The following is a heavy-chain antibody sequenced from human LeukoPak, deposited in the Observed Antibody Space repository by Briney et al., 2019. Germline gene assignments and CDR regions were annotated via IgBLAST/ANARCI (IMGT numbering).Heavy chain of an antibody. D-gene: IGHD5-18*01. J-gene: IGHJ4*02. V-gene: IGHV3-23*01. Sequence: GGSLRLSCAASGFTFSSYATSWVRQAPGKGLEWVSAISGSGGSTYYADSVKGRFTISRDNSKNTLYLQMNSLRAEDTAVYYCAKGTKGGYSYGYRWGQGTLVTVSS. CDR2: ISGSGGST. CDR1: GFTFSSYA. CDR3: AKGTKGGYSYGYR.